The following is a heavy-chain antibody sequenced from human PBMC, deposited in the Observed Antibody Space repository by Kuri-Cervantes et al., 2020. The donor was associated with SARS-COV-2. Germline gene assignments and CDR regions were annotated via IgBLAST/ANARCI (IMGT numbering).Heavy chain of an antibody. CDR1: GFTFEDYG. V-gene: IGHV3-20*04. J-gene: IGHJ4*02. Sequence: GESLKISCAASGFTFEDYGMSWVRQAPGKGLEWVSRIHWNGGSKGYADSVKGRFTISRDNAKNSLYLQMNNLRAEDTALYFCARDPTGVAGVGRFFDYWGQGALVTVSS. CDR2: IHWNGGSK. D-gene: IGHD6-19*01. CDR3: ARDPTGVAGVGRFFDY.